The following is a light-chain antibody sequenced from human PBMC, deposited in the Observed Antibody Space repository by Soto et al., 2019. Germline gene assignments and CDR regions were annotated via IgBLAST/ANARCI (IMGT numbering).Light chain of an antibody. Sequence: QSVLTQPPSASGTPGQGVTISCSGSTSNIGSNYVYWYQQLPGTAPKLLIYRNNQRPSGVPDRFSGSKSGTSASLAISWLRSDDEADYFCATWDDSLNGFDVFGTGTKVTVL. CDR3: ATWDDSLNGFDV. J-gene: IGLJ1*01. V-gene: IGLV1-47*01. CDR2: RNN. CDR1: TSNIGSNY.